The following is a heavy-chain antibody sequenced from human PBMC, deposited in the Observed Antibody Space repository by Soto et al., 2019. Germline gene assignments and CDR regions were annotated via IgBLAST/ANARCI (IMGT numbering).Heavy chain of an antibody. D-gene: IGHD3-10*01. CDR2: INHSGST. Sequence: SETLSLTCAVYGGSFSGYYWSWIRQPPGKGLEWIGEINHSGSTNYNPSLKSRVTISVDTSKNQFSLKLSSVTAADTAVYYCARGRPVLLWFGEFNNWFDPWGQGTLVTVSS. CDR3: ARGRPVLLWFGEFNNWFDP. CDR1: GGSFSGYY. J-gene: IGHJ5*02. V-gene: IGHV4-34*01.